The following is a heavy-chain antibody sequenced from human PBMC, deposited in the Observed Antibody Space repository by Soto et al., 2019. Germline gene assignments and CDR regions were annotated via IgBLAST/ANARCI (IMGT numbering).Heavy chain of an antibody. D-gene: IGHD2-2*01. J-gene: IGHJ6*02. CDR1: GFTFSSYA. CDR2: ISYDGSNK. V-gene: IGHV3-30-3*01. Sequence: QVQLVESGGGVVQPGRSLRLSCAASGFTFSSYALHWVRQAPGKGLVWVAVISYDGSNKYYADSVKGRVTISRDNSKNTLYLQMNSLRAEDTAVYYCAREFHRWGPAAATYYYYCMDVWGQGTTVTVSS. CDR3: AREFHRWGPAAATYYYYCMDV.